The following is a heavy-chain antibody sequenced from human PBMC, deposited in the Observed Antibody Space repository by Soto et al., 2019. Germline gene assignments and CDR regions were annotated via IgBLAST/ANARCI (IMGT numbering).Heavy chain of an antibody. D-gene: IGHD4-17*01. CDR2: ISWNSGSI. V-gene: IGHV3-9*01. CDR1: GFTFDDYA. CDR3: AKAGDYGGPHSWCDP. Sequence: EVQLVESGGGLVQPGRSLRLSCAASGFTFDDYAMHWVRQAPGKGPEWVSGISWNSGSIGYADSVKGRFTISRDNAKNSLYLQMNSPRAEATALYYCAKAGDYGGPHSWCDPWGQGTLVTVSS. J-gene: IGHJ5*02.